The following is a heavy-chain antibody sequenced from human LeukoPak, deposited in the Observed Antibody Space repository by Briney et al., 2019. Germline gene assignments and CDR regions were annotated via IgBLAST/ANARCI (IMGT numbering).Heavy chain of an antibody. J-gene: IGHJ4*02. CDR3: ARDGVGQLTYFDY. D-gene: IGHD6-6*01. CDR2: INPNSGGT. CDR1: GYTFTGYY. V-gene: IGHV1-2*02. Sequence: ASVKVSCKASGYTFTGYYMHWVRQAPGQGLEWMGWINPNSGGTNYAQKFQGRVTMTRDTSISTAYMELSRLRSDDTAMYYCARDGVGQLTYFDYWGQGTLVTVSS.